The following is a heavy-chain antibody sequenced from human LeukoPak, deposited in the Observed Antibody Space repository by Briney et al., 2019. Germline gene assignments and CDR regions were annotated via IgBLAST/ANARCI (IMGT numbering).Heavy chain of an antibody. J-gene: IGHJ5*02. Sequence: SETLSLTCTVSGGSISSYYWSWIRQPAGKGLEWIGRIYTSGSTNYNPSLKSRVTMSVDTSKNQFSLKLSSVTAADTAVYYCARGHYGSGSSQNWFDPWGQGTLVTVSS. CDR1: GGSISSYY. CDR2: IYTSGST. CDR3: ARGHYGSGSSQNWFDP. D-gene: IGHD3-10*01. V-gene: IGHV4-4*07.